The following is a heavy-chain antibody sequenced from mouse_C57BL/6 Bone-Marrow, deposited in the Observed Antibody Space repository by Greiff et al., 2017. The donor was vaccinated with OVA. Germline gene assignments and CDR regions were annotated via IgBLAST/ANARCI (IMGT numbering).Heavy chain of an antibody. D-gene: IGHD1-1*02. J-gene: IGHJ4*01. CDR3: ARGRLWGKGAMDY. V-gene: IGHV15-2*01. CDR2: ILPSIGRT. CDR1: DSEVFPIAY. Sequence: VQLQQSGSELRSPGSSVKLSCKDFDSEVFPIAYLSWVRQNPGHGFEWIGGILPSIGRTISGEKFEDKATLDADTLSNTAYLELNRLTSEDSAIYYCARGRLWGKGAMDYWGQGTSVTVSS.